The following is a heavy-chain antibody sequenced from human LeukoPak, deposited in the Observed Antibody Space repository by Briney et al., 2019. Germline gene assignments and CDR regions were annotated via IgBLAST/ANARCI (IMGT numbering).Heavy chain of an antibody. D-gene: IGHD2-2*01. CDR1: GGSFSISY. CDR2: IYHSGGA. Sequence: SETESLTCGVSGGSFSISYWSWIRQPPGKGLEWIGQIYHSGGANYNPSLRSRVTISIDTSKNQFSLKLSSVTAADTAVYYCARQEIVVVPAAMYAFDIWGQGTKVTVSS. V-gene: IGHV4-34*01. CDR3: ARQEIVVVPAAMYAFDI. J-gene: IGHJ3*02.